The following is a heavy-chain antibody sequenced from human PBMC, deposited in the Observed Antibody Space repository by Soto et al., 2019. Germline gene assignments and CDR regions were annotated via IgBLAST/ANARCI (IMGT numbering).Heavy chain of an antibody. Sequence: GASVKVSCKASGGTFSSYAISWVRQAPGQGLEWMGGIIPIFGTANYAQKFQGRVTITADESTSTAYMELSSLRSEDTAVYYCARATGDLPWFDPWGQGTLVTVSS. J-gene: IGHJ5*02. CDR2: IIPIFGTA. CDR3: ARATGDLPWFDP. V-gene: IGHV1-69*13. CDR1: GGTFSSYA. D-gene: IGHD7-27*01.